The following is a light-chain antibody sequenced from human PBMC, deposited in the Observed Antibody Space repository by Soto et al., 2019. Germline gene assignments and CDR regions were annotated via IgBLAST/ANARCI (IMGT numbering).Light chain of an antibody. CDR3: QQPNSYPLT. V-gene: IGKV1-9*01. CDR1: QGISSY. Sequence: DIQLTQSPSFLSASVGDRDTITCRASQGISSYLAWYQQKPGKAPKLLIYAASTLQSGVPSRFSGSGSGTEFTLTISSLQPEDFATYYCQQPNSYPLTFGGGTKVEIK. J-gene: IGKJ4*01. CDR2: AAS.